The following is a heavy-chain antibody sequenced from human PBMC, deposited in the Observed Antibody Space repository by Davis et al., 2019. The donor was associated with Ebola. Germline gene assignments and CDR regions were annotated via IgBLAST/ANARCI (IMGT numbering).Heavy chain of an antibody. CDR1: GYTFNLYG. D-gene: IGHD6-13*01. CDR3: ARAIADYYYYGMDV. J-gene: IGHJ6*04. V-gene: IGHV1-8*02. CDR2: MNPNSGNT. Sequence: ASVKVSCKASGYTFNLYGISWVRQATGQGLEWMGWMNPNSGNTGYAQKFQGRVTMTRNTSISTAYMELSSLRSEDTAVYYCARAIADYYYYGMDVWGKGTTVTVSS.